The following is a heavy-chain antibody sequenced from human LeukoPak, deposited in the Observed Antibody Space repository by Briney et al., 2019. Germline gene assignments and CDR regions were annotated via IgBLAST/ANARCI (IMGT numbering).Heavy chain of an antibody. D-gene: IGHD3-9*01. CDR1: GFTFSSYA. V-gene: IGHV3-23*01. CDR3: TKKTAYDILTGYLFDAFDI. CDR2: ISGSGGST. J-gene: IGHJ3*02. Sequence: GGSLRLSCAASGFTFSSYAMSWVRQAPGKGLEWVSAISGSGGSTYYADSVKGRFTISRDNSKNTLYLQMNSLRAEDTAVYFFTKKTAYDILTGYLFDAFDIWGQGTMVTVSS.